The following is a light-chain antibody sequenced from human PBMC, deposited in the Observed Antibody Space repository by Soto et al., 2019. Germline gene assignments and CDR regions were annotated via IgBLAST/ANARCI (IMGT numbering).Light chain of an antibody. CDR3: MQGTYWGT. CDR2: KVS. V-gene: IGKV2-30*02. J-gene: IGKJ1*01. Sequence: DVVMTQSPLSLPVTLGQPASISCRSSQSLVHSDGNTYLNWFQQRPGQSPRRLIYKVSNRGSGVPERFSGSGSGTDFTLRISRVEAEDVGIYYCMQGTYWGTFGQGTKVEI. CDR1: QSLVHSDGNTY.